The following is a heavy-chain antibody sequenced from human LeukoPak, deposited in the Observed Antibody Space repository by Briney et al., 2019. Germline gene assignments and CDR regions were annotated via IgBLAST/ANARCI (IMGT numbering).Heavy chain of an antibody. CDR3: AKEGKLGYCSSSKCYLDY. D-gene: IGHD2-2*01. J-gene: IGHJ4*02. CDR2: INSDGSST. V-gene: IGHV3-74*01. Sequence: WVRQAPGKGLVWVSRINSDGSSTSYADSVKGRFTISRDNSKNTVYLQMNSLRAEDTAVYYCAKEGKLGYCSSSKCYLDYWGRGTLVTVSS.